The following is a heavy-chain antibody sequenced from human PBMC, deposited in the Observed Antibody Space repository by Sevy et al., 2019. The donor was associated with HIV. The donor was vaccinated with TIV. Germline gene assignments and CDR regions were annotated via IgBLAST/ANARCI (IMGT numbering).Heavy chain of an antibody. CDR2: ISHDGSNK. CDR1: GFTLSSYG. Sequence: GGSLRLSCAASGFTLSSYGMHWVRQAPGKGLEWVAVISHDGSNKYYADSVKGRFTISRDNSKNTLYLQMNSLRAEDTAVYYCAKCRPHYDFWSGPLDYWGQGSLVTVSS. J-gene: IGHJ4*02. V-gene: IGHV3-30*18. CDR3: AKCRPHYDFWSGPLDY. D-gene: IGHD3-3*01.